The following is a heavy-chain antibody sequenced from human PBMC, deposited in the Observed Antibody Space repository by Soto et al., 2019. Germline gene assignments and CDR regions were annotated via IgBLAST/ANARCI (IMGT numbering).Heavy chain of an antibody. Sequence: GGSLRLSCAASGFTFSSYWMHWVRHAPGKGLVWVSRMNSDGSSTTYVDSVKGRFTISRDNAKNTLYLQMTSLRAEDTAVYYCARVLHCSSTSCYSCFDYWGQGTLVIVSS. V-gene: IGHV3-74*01. CDR1: GFTFSSYW. CDR2: MNSDGSST. CDR3: ARVLHCSSTSCYSCFDY. D-gene: IGHD2-2*02. J-gene: IGHJ4*02.